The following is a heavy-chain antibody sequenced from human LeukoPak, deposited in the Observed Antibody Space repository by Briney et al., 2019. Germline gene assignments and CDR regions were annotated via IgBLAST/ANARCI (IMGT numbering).Heavy chain of an antibody. CDR2: IYHSGST. D-gene: IGHD2-15*01. Sequence: SETLSLTCAVSGGSISSSNWWSWVRQPPGKGLEWIGEIYHSGSTNYNPSLKSRVTISVDKSKNQFSLKLSSVTAADTAVYYCARDRLYCSGGSCYGSRFDYWGQGTLVTVSS. V-gene: IGHV4-4*02. J-gene: IGHJ4*02. CDR1: GGSISSSNW. CDR3: ARDRLYCSGGSCYGSRFDY.